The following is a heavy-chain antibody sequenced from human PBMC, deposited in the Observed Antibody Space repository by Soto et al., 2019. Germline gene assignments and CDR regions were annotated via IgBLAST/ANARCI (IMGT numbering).Heavy chain of an antibody. V-gene: IGHV3-33*03. CDR2: IWHDGSNK. Sequence: HVQLVESGGGVVQPGRSLRLSCAATGFTFSSYGMHWVRQAPGKGLEWVATIWHDGSNKYYEDSGKGRFTISRDNSKNTLYLQMNSLRAEDTAVYHCAVNILTGYYRETMDVWGQGTMVTVSS. CDR3: AVNILTGYYRETMDV. D-gene: IGHD3-9*01. J-gene: IGHJ6*02. CDR1: GFTFSSYG.